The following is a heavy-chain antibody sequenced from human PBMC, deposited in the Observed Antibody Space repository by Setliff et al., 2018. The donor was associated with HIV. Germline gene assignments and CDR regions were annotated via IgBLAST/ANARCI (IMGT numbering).Heavy chain of an antibody. CDR2: IYYTGFA. CDR3: TREGRGDPAMATTRIDY. Sequence: NPSETLSLTCSVSGDSISSGSYFWAWIRQTPGKGLEWIGNIYYTGFAYYNPSLKSRVTISLDTSKTYFILNFTSVTDANTAVYFWTREGRGDPAMATTRIDYWGQGKLVTVSS. V-gene: IGHV4-39*02. CDR1: GDSISSGSYF. J-gene: IGHJ4*02. D-gene: IGHD5-12*01.